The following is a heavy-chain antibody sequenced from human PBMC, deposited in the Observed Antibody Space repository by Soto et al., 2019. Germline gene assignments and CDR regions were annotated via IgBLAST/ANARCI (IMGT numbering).Heavy chain of an antibody. CDR3: ARDRHQLLNYGMEV. CDR1: GGSISSGDYY. V-gene: IGHV4-30-4*01. J-gene: IGHJ6*02. CDR2: IYYSGST. Sequence: QVQLQESGPGLVKPSQTLSLTCAVSGGSISSGDYYWSWIRQPPGKGLEWIGYIYYSGSTYYNPSLTSRVTITVDTSKNQFSLKLSSVAAADTAVYYCARDRHQLLNYGMEVWGQGTTVTVSS. D-gene: IGHD2-2*01.